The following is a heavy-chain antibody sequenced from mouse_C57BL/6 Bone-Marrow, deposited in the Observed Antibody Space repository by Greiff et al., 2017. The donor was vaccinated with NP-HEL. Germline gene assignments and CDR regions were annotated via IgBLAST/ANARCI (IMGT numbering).Heavy chain of an antibody. D-gene: IGHD2-5*01. CDR2: INPYNGGT. Sequence: VQLQQSGPVLVKPGASVKMSCKASGYTFTDYYMNWVKQSHGKSLEWIGVINPYNGGTSYNQKFKGKATLTVDKSSSTAYMELNSLTSEDSAVYYCARTYSIPYAMDYWGQGTSVTVSS. CDR1: GYTFTDYY. CDR3: ARTYSIPYAMDY. J-gene: IGHJ4*01. V-gene: IGHV1-19*01.